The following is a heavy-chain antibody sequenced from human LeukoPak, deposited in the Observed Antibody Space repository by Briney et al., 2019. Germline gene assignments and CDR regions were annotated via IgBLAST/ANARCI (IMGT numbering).Heavy chain of an antibody. Sequence: ASVKVSCKASGGTFSSYAISWVRQAPGQGLEWMGGIIPIFGTANYAQKFQGRVTITADESTSTAYMELSSLRSEDTAVYYCARSYYYDSSGYYRMGYWGQGTLVTVSS. V-gene: IGHV1-69*13. CDR1: GGTFSSYA. CDR2: IIPIFGTA. J-gene: IGHJ4*02. CDR3: ARSYYYDSSGYYRMGY. D-gene: IGHD3-22*01.